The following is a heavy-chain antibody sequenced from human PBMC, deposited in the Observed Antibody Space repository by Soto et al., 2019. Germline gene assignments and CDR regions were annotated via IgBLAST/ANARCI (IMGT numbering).Heavy chain of an antibody. J-gene: IGHJ4*02. D-gene: IGHD4-17*01. Sequence: GGSLRLSCAASGFTFSSYSMNWVRQAPGKGLEWVSSISSSSSYINYADSVKGRFTISRDNAKNSLYLQMNSLRAEDTAVYYCAREDHGDYGVDYWGQGTLVTVSS. CDR2: ISSSSSYI. CDR3: AREDHGDYGVDY. CDR1: GFTFSSYS. V-gene: IGHV3-21*01.